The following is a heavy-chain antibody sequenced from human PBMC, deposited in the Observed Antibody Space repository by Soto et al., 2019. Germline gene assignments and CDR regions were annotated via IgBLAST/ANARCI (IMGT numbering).Heavy chain of an antibody. CDR1: GYSFTSYW. J-gene: IGHJ6*02. V-gene: IGHV5-10-1*01. Sequence: GESLKISCKGSGYSFTSYWISWVRQMPGKGLEWMGRIDPSDSYTNYSPSFQGHVTISADKSISTAYLQWSSLKASDTAMYYCARGNRYCSSTSCYIGYYYGMDVWGQGTTVTVSS. CDR2: IDPSDSYT. CDR3: ARGNRYCSSTSCYIGYYYGMDV. D-gene: IGHD2-2*02.